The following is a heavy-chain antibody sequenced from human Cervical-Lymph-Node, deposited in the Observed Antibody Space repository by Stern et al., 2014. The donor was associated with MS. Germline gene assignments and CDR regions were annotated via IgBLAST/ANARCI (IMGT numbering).Heavy chain of an antibody. D-gene: IGHD3-10*01. J-gene: IGHJ4*02. Sequence: VQLLESGGGLVKPGGSLRLSCAASGFIFTDYFMSWIRQAPGKGLEWVSYISGSGSTIYYADSVKGRFTISRDNAKNSLSLQMNSLRAEDTAVYYCARDVHERGSEVDNWGQGTLVTVSS. V-gene: IGHV3-11*01. CDR1: GFIFTDYF. CDR3: ARDVHERGSEVDN. CDR2: ISGSGSTI.